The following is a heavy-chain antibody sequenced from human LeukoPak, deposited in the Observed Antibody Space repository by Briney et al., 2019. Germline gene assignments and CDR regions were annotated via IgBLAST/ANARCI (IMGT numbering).Heavy chain of an antibody. Sequence: ASVKVSCKASGYTFSGYYMHWVRQAPGQGLEWMGWINPNSGDTNYAQKFQGRVTMTRDTSISTAYMELSRLRSDDTAVYYCARYYYDSGGPGVYYFDYWGQGTLVTVSS. D-gene: IGHD3-22*01. CDR1: GYTFSGYY. J-gene: IGHJ4*02. CDR2: INPNSGDT. V-gene: IGHV1-2*02. CDR3: ARYYYDSGGPGVYYFDY.